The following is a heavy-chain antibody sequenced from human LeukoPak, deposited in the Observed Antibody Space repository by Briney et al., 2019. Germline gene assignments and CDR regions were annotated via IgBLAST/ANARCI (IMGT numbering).Heavy chain of an antibody. CDR2: IYYSGST. J-gene: IGHJ5*02. Sequence: SQTLSLTCTVSGGSISSSSYYWGWIRQPPGKGLEWIGSIYYSGSTYYNPSLKSRVTISVDTSKNQFSLKLSSVTAADTAVYYCARRYSSSWYDWFDPWGQGTLVTVSS. CDR1: GGSISSSSYY. D-gene: IGHD6-13*01. CDR3: ARRYSSSWYDWFDP. V-gene: IGHV4-39*07.